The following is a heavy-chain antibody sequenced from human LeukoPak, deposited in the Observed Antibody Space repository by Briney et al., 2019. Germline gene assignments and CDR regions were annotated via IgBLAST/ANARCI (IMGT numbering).Heavy chain of an antibody. CDR1: GFTFSSYA. V-gene: IGHV3-30*04. D-gene: IGHD4-17*01. Sequence: GGSLRLSCAASGFTFSSYAMHWVRQAPGKGLEWVAVISYDGSNKYYADSVKGRFTISRDNSKNTLYLQMNSLRAEDTAVYYCAREDYAYHAFYIWGQGTMVTVSS. CDR2: ISYDGSNK. J-gene: IGHJ3*02. CDR3: AREDYAYHAFYI.